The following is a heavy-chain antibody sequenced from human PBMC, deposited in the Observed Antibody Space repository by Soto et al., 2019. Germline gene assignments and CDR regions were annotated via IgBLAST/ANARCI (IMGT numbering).Heavy chain of an antibody. V-gene: IGHV3-43*01. J-gene: IGHJ4*02. Sequence: ESGGVVVQPGGSLRLSCAASGFTFDDYTMHWVRQAPGKGLEWVSLISWDGGSTYYADSVKGRFTISRDNSKNSLYLQMNSLRTEDTALYYCAKDGILTGYITYYFDYWGQGTLVTVSS. CDR3: AKDGILTGYITYYFDY. CDR2: ISWDGGST. CDR1: GFTFDDYT. D-gene: IGHD3-9*01.